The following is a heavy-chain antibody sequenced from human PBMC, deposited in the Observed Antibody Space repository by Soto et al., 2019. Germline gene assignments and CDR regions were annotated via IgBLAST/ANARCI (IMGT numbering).Heavy chain of an antibody. CDR1: GYTFTGYY. V-gene: IGHV1-2*04. CDR3: ARDMYYYDSSAPPGYYYYGMDV. Sequence: EASVKVSCKASGYTFTGYYMHWVRQAPGQGLEWMGWINPNSGGTNYAQKFQGWVTMTRDTSISTAYMELSRLRSDDTAGYYCARDMYYYDSSAPPGYYYYGMDVWGQGTTVTVSS. J-gene: IGHJ6*02. CDR2: INPNSGGT. D-gene: IGHD3-22*01.